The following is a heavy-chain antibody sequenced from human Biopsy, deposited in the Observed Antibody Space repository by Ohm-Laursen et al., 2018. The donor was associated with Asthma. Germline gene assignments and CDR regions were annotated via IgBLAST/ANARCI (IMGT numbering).Heavy chain of an antibody. CDR2: IYYTGTT. CDR1: GGSISGFY. J-gene: IGHJ4*02. D-gene: IGHD2-21*02. Sequence: TLSLTCTVSGGSISGFYWSWIRQPPGKGLEWIGYIYYTGTTNYNPSLKSRVSISVDTSKNQFSLRLNSVTAADTAVYYCARGWNCGGDCYSLDSWGQGTLVTVSS. CDR3: ARGWNCGGDCYSLDS. V-gene: IGHV4-59*01.